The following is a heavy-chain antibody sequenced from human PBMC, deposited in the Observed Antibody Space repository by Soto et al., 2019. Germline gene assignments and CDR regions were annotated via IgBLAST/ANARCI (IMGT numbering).Heavy chain of an antibody. J-gene: IGHJ4*02. D-gene: IGHD3-16*01. CDR1: GFTFRNYA. CDR2: ISGDGDAT. Sequence: LLESWGGLVQPGGSLRLSCAASGFTFRNYATTLVLQAPGKGLEWVSGISGDGDATYNADSVKGRFTISRDNSKNTLYMQMNNLRAEDTAIYYCLKDVEAYNGVWDYFDRWGQGTLITVSS. CDR3: LKDVEAYNGVWDYFDR. V-gene: IGHV3-23*01.